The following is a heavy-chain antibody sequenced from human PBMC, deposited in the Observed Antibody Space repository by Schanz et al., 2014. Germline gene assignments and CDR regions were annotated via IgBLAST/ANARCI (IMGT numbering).Heavy chain of an antibody. CDR1: GFTFSSYG. D-gene: IGHD1-1*01. V-gene: IGHV3-33*01. J-gene: IGHJ4*02. Sequence: QVQLVESGGGVVQPGRSLRLSCAASGFTFSSYGMHWVRQAPGKGLEWVAIIWYDGSNKYYADSVKGRFTIARDNSKNTLFLQMDSLRVEDTAVYYCMAMGRNTSHYFDHWGQGTLVIVSS. CDR2: IWYDGSNK. CDR3: MAMGRNTSHYFDH.